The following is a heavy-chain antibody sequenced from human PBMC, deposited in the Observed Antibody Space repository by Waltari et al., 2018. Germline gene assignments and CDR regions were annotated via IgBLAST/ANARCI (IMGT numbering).Heavy chain of an antibody. D-gene: IGHD2-2*01. J-gene: IGHJ4*02. CDR1: GFTFSSYS. CDR2: ISSSSSYI. Sequence: EVQLVESGGGLVKPGGSLRLSYAASGFTFSSYSMNWVRQAPGKGLEWVSSISSSSSYIYYADSVKGRFTISRDNAKNSLYLQMNSLRAEDTAVYYCATVLTPIVVEDYWGQGTLVTVSS. CDR3: ATVLTPIVVEDY. V-gene: IGHV3-21*01.